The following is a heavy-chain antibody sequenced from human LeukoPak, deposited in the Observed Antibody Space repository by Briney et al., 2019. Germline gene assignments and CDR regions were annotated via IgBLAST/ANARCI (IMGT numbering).Heavy chain of an antibody. CDR3: AKGDYGGNRSPLGY. CDR2: ISGSGGST. D-gene: IGHD4-23*01. J-gene: IGHJ4*02. V-gene: IGHV3-23*01. CDR1: GFTFSSYA. Sequence: PGGSLRLSCAASGFTFSSYAMSWVRQAPGKGLEWVSAISGSGGSTYYADSVKGRFTISRDNSKNTLYLQMNSLRAEDTAVYYCAKGDYGGNRSPLGYWGQGTLVTVSS.